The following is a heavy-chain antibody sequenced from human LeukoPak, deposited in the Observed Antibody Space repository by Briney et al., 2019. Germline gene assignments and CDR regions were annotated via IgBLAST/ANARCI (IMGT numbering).Heavy chain of an antibody. Sequence: GGSLRLSCAASGFTVSSNYMSWVRQAPGKGLEWVSVIYSGGSTYYADSVKGRFTISRDNSKNTLYLQMNSLRAEDTTVYYCARNTNEYYYYYYMDVWGKGTTVTVSS. CDR2: IYSGGST. CDR3: ARNTNEYYYYYYMDV. V-gene: IGHV3-53*01. J-gene: IGHJ6*03. CDR1: GFTVSSNY. D-gene: IGHD1-1*01.